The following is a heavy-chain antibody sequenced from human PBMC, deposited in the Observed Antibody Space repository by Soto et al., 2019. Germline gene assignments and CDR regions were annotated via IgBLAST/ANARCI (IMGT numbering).Heavy chain of an antibody. CDR3: ARERYDSYGMDV. D-gene: IGHD2-2*01. V-gene: IGHV4-30-2*01. CDR2: IYHSGST. Sequence: QLQLQESGSGLVKPSQTLSLTCAVSGGSISSGGYSWSWIRQPPGKVLEWIGYIYHSGSTYYNPSLKSRVTISVDRSKNQCSLKLSSVTAADTAVYYCARERYDSYGMDVWGQGTTVTVSS. CDR1: GGSISSGGYS. J-gene: IGHJ6*02.